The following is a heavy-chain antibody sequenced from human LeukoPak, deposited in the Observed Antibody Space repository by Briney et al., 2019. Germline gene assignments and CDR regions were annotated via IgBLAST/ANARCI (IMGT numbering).Heavy chain of an antibody. J-gene: IGHJ6*02. CDR3: ARGHRGSSGYDPKYYYGMDV. V-gene: IGHV4-4*07. D-gene: IGHD5-12*01. CDR1: GGSISSYY. CDR2: IYTSGST. Sequence: SETLSLTCTVSGGSISSYYWSWIRQPAGKGLEWIGRIYTSGSTNYNPSLKSRVTMSVDTSKNQFSLKLSSVTAADTAVYYCARGHRGSSGYDPKYYYGMDVWGQGTTVTVSS.